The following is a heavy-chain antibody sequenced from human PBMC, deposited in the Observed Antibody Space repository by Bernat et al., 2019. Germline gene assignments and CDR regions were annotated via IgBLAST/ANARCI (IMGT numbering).Heavy chain of an antibody. CDR2: IIPIFGTA. Sequence: QVQLVQSGAEVKKPGSSVKVSCKASGGTFSSYAISWVRQAPGQGLEWMGGIIPIFGTANYAQKFQGRVTITADESTRTAYMELSSLRSEETAVYDCAREATRYYYDSSGCFDYWGQGTLVTVSS. CDR3: AREATRYYYDSSGCFDY. CDR1: GGTFSSYA. V-gene: IGHV1-69*01. J-gene: IGHJ4*02. D-gene: IGHD3-22*01.